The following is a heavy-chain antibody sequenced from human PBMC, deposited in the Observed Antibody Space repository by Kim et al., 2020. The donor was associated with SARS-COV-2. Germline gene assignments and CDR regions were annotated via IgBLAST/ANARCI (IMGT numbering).Heavy chain of an antibody. J-gene: IGHJ4*02. CDR1: GYTFTSYG. D-gene: IGHD6-19*01. V-gene: IGHV1-18*01. Sequence: ASVKVSCKSSGYTFTSYGISWVRQAPGQGLEWMGWISAYNGNTNYAQKLQGRVTMTTDTSTSTAYMELRSLRSDDTAVYYCARDSHSRPVAGPFDYWGQGTLVTVSS. CDR2: ISAYNGNT. CDR3: ARDSHSRPVAGPFDY.